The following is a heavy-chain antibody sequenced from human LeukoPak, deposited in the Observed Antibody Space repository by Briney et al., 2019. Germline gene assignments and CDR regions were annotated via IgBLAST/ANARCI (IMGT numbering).Heavy chain of an antibody. J-gene: IGHJ3*02. CDR2: INHSGST. CDR1: GGSFSGYY. Sequence: PSETLSLTCTVSGGSFSGYYWSWIRQPPGNGLEWIGEINHSGSTNYNPSLKSRVTISADTSKNQFSLKLNSVTAADTAVYYCARKDYGDYVLSADDAFDIWGQGTMVTVSS. CDR3: ARKDYGDYVLSADDAFDI. D-gene: IGHD4-17*01. V-gene: IGHV4-34*01.